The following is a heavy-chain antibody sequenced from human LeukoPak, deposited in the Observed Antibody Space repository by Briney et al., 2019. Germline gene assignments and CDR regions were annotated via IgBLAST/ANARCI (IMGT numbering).Heavy chain of an antibody. D-gene: IGHD3/OR15-3a*01. CDR2: IYSGGTT. J-gene: IGHJ4*02. Sequence: PGGSLRLSCAASGFTVSSSYMTWVRQAPGKGLQWVSVIYSGGTTFYADSVKGRFTVSRDDSGNTLFLQMNGLRADDTAMYYCARTRTGYNVIDDGGQGTLGTVS. V-gene: IGHV3-53*01. CDR3: ARTRTGYNVIDD. CDR1: GFTVSSSY.